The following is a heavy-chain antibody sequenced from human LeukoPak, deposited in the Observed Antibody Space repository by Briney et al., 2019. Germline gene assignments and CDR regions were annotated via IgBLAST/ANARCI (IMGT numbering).Heavy chain of an antibody. Sequence: SETLSLTCAVYGGSFSGYYWSWIRQPPGKGLEWIGEINHSGSTNYNPSLKSRVTISLDTSKNQFSLKLSSVTAADTAVYYCARGFDYSRYYGMDVWGQGTTVTVSS. CDR1: GGSFSGYY. CDR2: INHSGST. D-gene: IGHD4-11*01. J-gene: IGHJ6*02. V-gene: IGHV4-34*01. CDR3: ARGFDYSRYYGMDV.